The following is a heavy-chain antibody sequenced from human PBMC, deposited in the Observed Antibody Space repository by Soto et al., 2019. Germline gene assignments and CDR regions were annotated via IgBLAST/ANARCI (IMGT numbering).Heavy chain of an antibody. Sequence: SETLSLTCTVSGGSISSSSYYWGWIRQPPGKGLEWIGSIYYSGSTYYNPSLKSRVTISVDTSKNQFSLKLNSVTAADTAVYYCARHRIVGAIDHFDYWGQGTLVTVSS. CDR2: IYYSGST. D-gene: IGHD1-26*01. CDR1: GGSISSSSYY. CDR3: ARHRIVGAIDHFDY. J-gene: IGHJ4*02. V-gene: IGHV4-39*01.